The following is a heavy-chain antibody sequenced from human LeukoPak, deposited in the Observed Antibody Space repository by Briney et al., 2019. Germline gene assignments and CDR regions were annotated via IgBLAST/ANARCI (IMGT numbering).Heavy chain of an antibody. CDR2: MNPNSGNT. D-gene: IGHD3-22*01. Sequence: ASVKVSCKASGYTFTSYDINWVRQATGQGLEWMGWMNPNSGNTGYAQKFQGRVTMTRNTSISTAYMELSSLRSEDTTVYYCARGGWTVVVTYYYYGMDVWGQGTTVTVSS. J-gene: IGHJ6*02. CDR1: GYTFTSYD. CDR3: ARGGWTVVVTYYYYGMDV. V-gene: IGHV1-8*01.